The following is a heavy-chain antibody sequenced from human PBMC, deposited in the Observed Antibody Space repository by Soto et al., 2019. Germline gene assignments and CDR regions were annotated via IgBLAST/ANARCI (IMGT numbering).Heavy chain of an antibody. V-gene: IGHV4-39*02. J-gene: IGHJ1*01. CDR3: ARDTSSTSLRAEYFQF. D-gene: IGHD6-13*01. CDR1: GGPGGWSRFY. Sequence: SETLSLTCDVCGGPGGWSRFYWGWLRQSPGKGLEWIGGVHHSVTTYYNPSLKGRVTISMDTSKNQFSLRLTSVTAADTAVYYCARDTSSTSLRAEYFQFWGQGTQVTVSS. CDR2: VHHSVTT.